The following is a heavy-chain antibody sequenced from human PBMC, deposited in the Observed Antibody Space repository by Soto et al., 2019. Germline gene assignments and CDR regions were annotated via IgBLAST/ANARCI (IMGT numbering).Heavy chain of an antibody. Sequence: EVHLLESGGGLVQPGGSLRLSCAASVITISNYPMSWVRQAPGKGLDWVSGISGSGDRTYYADSAKGRFTISKDISKTSLSLQLDSLGVEDTAVYLCVKDDGGYPSTAPHWGQGNLVTVSS. D-gene: IGHD3-22*01. V-gene: IGHV3-23*01. CDR2: ISGSGDRT. J-gene: IGHJ4*02. CDR1: VITISNYP. CDR3: VKDDGGYPSTAPH.